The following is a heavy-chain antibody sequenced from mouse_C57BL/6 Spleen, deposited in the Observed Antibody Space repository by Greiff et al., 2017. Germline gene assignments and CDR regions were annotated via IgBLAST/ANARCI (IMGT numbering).Heavy chain of an antibody. V-gene: IGHV1-64*01. CDR1: GYTFTSYW. D-gene: IGHD1-1*01. CDR2: IHPNSGST. CDR3: AREDPYYYGSSYVY. Sequence: QVQLQQPGAELVKPGASVKLSCKASGYTFTSYWMHWVKQRPGQGLEWIGMIHPNSGSTNYNEKFKSKATLTVDKASSTAYMQLSSLTSEDSAVYYCAREDPYYYGSSYVYWGQGTTLTVSS. J-gene: IGHJ2*01.